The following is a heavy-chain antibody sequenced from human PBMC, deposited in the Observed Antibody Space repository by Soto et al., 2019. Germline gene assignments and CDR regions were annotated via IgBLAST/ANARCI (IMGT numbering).Heavy chain of an antibody. Sequence: WGSLGLSCAAYGFTFSSYGMHWFRQAPGKGLEWVAVISYDVSNKYYADSVKGRFTISRDNSKNTLYLQMNSLRAEDTAVYYCARDRIPYSSSCYRSLEAYYYGIAGFCQGTTVTVSS. CDR3: ARDRIPYSSSCYRSLEAYYYGIAG. CDR1: GFTFSSYG. V-gene: IGHV3-30*03. J-gene: IGHJ6*02. D-gene: IGHD6-13*01. CDR2: ISYDVSNK.